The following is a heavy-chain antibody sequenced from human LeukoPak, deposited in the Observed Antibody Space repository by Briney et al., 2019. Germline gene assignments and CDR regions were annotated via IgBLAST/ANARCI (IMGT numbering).Heavy chain of an antibody. V-gene: IGHV3-23*01. CDR2: ISGSGGGT. D-gene: IGHD5-12*01. J-gene: IGHJ5*02. CDR3: AKAFSAYENWPPNWFDP. CDR1: GFIFSTFA. Sequence: GGSLRLSCAASGFIFSTFAMSWVRQAPGKGLEWVSAISGSGGGTYYEDSVKGRLTISRDNSKNTLYLQMSSLRAEDTAVYYCAKAFSAYENWPPNWFDPWGQGTLVTVSS.